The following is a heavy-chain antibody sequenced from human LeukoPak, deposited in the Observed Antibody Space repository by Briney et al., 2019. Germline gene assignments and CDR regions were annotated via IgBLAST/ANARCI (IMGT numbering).Heavy chain of an antibody. CDR1: GFTFSSYE. D-gene: IGHD1-26*01. CDR2: ISSSGSTI. J-gene: IGHJ6*03. V-gene: IGHV3-48*03. CDR3: ARRDSGNSSYYYYMDV. Sequence: PGGSLRLSCAASGFTFSSYEMNWVRQAPGKGLEWVSYISSSGSTIYYADSVKGRFTISRDNAKNSLYLQMNSLRGDDTAVFYCARRDSGNSSYYYYMDVWGKGTPVTVSS.